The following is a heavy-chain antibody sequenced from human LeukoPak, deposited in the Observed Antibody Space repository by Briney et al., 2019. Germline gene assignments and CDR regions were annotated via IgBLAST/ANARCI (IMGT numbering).Heavy chain of an antibody. Sequence: SETLSLTCAVYGGSFSGYYWSWIRQPPGKGLEWIGEINHSGSTNYNPSLKGRVTISVDTSKNQFSLKLSSVTAADTAVYYYAGGVVATTKFDYWGQGTLVTVSS. V-gene: IGHV4-34*01. CDR3: AGGVVATTKFDY. J-gene: IGHJ4*02. CDR1: GGSFSGYY. CDR2: INHSGST. D-gene: IGHD5-12*01.